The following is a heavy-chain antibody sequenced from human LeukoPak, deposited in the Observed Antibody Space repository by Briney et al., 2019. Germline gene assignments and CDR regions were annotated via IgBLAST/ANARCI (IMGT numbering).Heavy chain of an antibody. D-gene: IGHD6-13*01. Sequence: GGSLRLSCAASGFTFSDYYMSWLRQAPGKGLEWVSYISSSGSTIYYADSVKGRFTISRDNAKNSLYLQMNSLRAEDTAVYYCARVRGIAAAGHYYYYGMDVWGQGTTVTVSS. V-gene: IGHV3-11*01. J-gene: IGHJ6*02. CDR2: ISSSGSTI. CDR1: GFTFSDYY. CDR3: ARVRGIAAAGHYYYYGMDV.